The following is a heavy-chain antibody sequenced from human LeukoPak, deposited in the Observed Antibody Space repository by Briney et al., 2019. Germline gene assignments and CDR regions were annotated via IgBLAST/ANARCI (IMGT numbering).Heavy chain of an antibody. CDR1: GYTFTSYD. Sequence: ASVKVSCKASGYTFTSYDINWVRQATGQGLEWMGWMNPNSGNTGYPQKFQGRVTMTRNTSISTAYMELSSLRSEDTAVYYCAREGNTKRQLYNWFDPWGQGTLVTVSS. J-gene: IGHJ5*02. D-gene: IGHD2-2*01. V-gene: IGHV1-8*01. CDR3: AREGNTKRQLYNWFDP. CDR2: MNPNSGNT.